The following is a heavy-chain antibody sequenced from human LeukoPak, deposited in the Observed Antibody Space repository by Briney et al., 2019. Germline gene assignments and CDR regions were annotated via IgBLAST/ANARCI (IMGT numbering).Heavy chain of an antibody. V-gene: IGHV3-53*01. D-gene: IGHD3-10*01. Sequence: GGSLRLSCAASGFAVSSNYMSWVRQAPGKGLEWVSVIYSGGSTYYADSVKGRFTISRDNSKNTLYLQMNSLRAEDTAVYYCARGRGSYYSPLYYFDYWGQGTLVTVSS. CDR3: ARGRGSYYSPLYYFDY. CDR2: IYSGGST. J-gene: IGHJ4*02. CDR1: GFAVSSNY.